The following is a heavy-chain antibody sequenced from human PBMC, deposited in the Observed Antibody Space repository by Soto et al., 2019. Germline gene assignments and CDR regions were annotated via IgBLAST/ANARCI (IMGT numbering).Heavy chain of an antibody. V-gene: IGHV4-31*03. D-gene: IGHD6-19*01. CDR1: GGSISSGGYY. J-gene: IGHJ5*02. Sequence: SETLSLTCTVSGGSISSGGYYWSWIRQHPGKGLEWIGYIYYSGSTYYNPSLKSRVTISVDTSKNQFSLKLSSVTAADTAVYYFALRYSSGPRAGWFDPWGQGTLVTVSS. CDR3: ALRYSSGPRAGWFDP. CDR2: IYYSGST.